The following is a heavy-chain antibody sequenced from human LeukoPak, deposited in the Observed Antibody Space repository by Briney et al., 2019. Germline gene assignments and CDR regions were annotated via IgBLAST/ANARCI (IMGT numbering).Heavy chain of an antibody. D-gene: IGHD2-15*01. Sequence: PGGSLRLSCAASGFTFSSYAMSWVRQPPGKGLEWIGEIYHSGSTNYNPSLKSRVTISVDKSKNQFSLKLSSVTAADTAVYYCAREVVVAATLYYFDYWGQGTLVTVSS. CDR1: GFTFSSYAM. CDR2: IYHSGST. J-gene: IGHJ4*02. CDR3: AREVVVAATLYYFDY. V-gene: IGHV4-4*02.